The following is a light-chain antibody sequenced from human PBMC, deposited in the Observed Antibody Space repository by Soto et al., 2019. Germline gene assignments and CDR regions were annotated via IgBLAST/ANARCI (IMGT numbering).Light chain of an antibody. CDR1: QSVLYSSNNKNY. CDR3: QQYYSTPFT. CDR2: WAS. J-gene: IGKJ2*01. Sequence: DIVMTQSPDSLAVSLGERATINCKSSQSVLYSSNNKNYLAWYQQKTGQPPKLLIYWASTRESGVPDRFSGSGSWTDFTLTISSLQAEDVAVYYCQQYYSTPFTFGQGTKLDIK. V-gene: IGKV4-1*01.